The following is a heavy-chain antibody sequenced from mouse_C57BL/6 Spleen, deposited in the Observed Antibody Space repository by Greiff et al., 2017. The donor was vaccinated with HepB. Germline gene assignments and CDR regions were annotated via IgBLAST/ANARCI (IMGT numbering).Heavy chain of an antibody. Sequence: EVMLVESGGGLVKPGGSLKLSCAASGFTFSDYGMHWVRQAPEKGLEWVAYISSGSSTIYYADTVKGRFTISRDNAKNTLFLQMTSLRSEDTAMYYCARSPFYYDYDGDWYFDVWGTGTTVTVSS. D-gene: IGHD2-4*01. CDR2: ISSGSSTI. J-gene: IGHJ1*03. CDR1: GFTFSDYG. V-gene: IGHV5-17*01. CDR3: ARSPFYYDYDGDWYFDV.